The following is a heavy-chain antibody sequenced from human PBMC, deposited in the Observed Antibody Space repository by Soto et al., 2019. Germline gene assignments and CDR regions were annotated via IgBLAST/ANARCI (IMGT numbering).Heavy chain of an antibody. CDR2: ISGSAGNT. J-gene: IGHJ4*02. V-gene: IGHV3-23*01. CDR1: GSTFRSYG. D-gene: IGHD6-19*01. Sequence: QPGWSLRLSCAACGSTFRSYGMSLARLAPGKGLEWVSVISGSAGNTYNADSVKGRFTISRDNSKNTLHLLMNGLRAEDTAVYYCAKTGGSGWHFAYWGQGTLVTVSS. CDR3: AKTGGSGWHFAY.